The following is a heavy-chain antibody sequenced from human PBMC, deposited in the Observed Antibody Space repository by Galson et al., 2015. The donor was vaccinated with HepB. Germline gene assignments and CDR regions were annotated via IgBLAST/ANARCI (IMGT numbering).Heavy chain of an antibody. J-gene: IGHJ4*02. Sequence: QVQLQESGPGLVKPSETLSLTCTVSGGSISSYYWSWIRQPPGKGLEWIGYIYYSGSTNYNPSLKSRVTISVDTSKNQFSLKLSSVTAADTAVYYCASTRPGSWSKAPIDYWGQGTLVTVSS. V-gene: IGHV4-59*08. D-gene: IGHD6-13*01. CDR2: IYYSGST. CDR1: GGSISSYY. CDR3: ASTRPGSWSKAPIDY.